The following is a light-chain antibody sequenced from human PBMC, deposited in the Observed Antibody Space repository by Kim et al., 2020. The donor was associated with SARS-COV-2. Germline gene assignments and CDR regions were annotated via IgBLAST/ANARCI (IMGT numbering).Light chain of an antibody. CDR1: QSVLYSSNNKNY. CDR2: WAF. V-gene: IGKV4-1*01. J-gene: IGKJ4*01. CDR3: QQYYDTPLT. Sequence: DIVMTQSPDSLAVSLGERATINCKSSQSVLYSSNNKNYLAWYHQKPGQPPKLLIYWAFTRESGVPDRFSGSGSGTDFTLTISSLQAEDVALYYCQQYYDTPLTFGGGTKVDIK.